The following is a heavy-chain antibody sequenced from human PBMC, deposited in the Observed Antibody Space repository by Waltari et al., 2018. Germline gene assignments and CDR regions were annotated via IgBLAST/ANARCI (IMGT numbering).Heavy chain of an antibody. D-gene: IGHD4-17*01. J-gene: IGHJ4*02. Sequence: QVHLQESGPGLVKPSETLSLTCTVSGAPISTYYWSWIRQAAGGGLAWIGRINPDGSTSFNPSLKGRVTLSLDTSKNQFSLSLSSMTAADTAIYFCARYYGDTYWGQGTLVTVSS. CDR2: INPDGST. CDR3: ARYYGDTY. CDR1: GAPISTYY. V-gene: IGHV4-4*07.